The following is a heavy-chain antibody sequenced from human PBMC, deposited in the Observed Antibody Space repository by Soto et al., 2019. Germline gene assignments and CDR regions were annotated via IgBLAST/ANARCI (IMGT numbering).Heavy chain of an antibody. CDR3: ARESSY. CDR1: GFTFSSYA. V-gene: IGHV3-30-3*01. Sequence: GGSLRLSCAASGFTFSSYAMHWVRQAPGKGLEWVAVISYDGSNKYYADSVKGRFTISRDNSKNTLYLQMNSLRAEDTAVYYCARESSYCGQGPLVPVYS. J-gene: IGHJ4*02. CDR2: ISYDGSNK.